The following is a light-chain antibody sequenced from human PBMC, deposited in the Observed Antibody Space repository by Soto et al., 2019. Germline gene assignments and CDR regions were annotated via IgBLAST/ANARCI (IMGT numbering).Light chain of an antibody. V-gene: IGKV3-20*01. CDR1: QSVSSN. CDR3: QQYGSPPFT. CDR2: GAS. Sequence: EIVMTQSPATLSVSPGERATLSCRASQSVSSNLAWYQQKPGQAPRLLIYGASSRATGIPDRFSGSGSGTDFTLTISRLEPEDFAVYFCQQYGSPPFTFGPGTKVDIK. J-gene: IGKJ3*01.